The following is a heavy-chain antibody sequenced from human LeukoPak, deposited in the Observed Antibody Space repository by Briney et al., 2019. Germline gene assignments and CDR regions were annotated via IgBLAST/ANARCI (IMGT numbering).Heavy chain of an antibody. Sequence: GGSLRLSCETFGFTFSSYSMNWVRQAPGKGLEWVSYISSSSSTIYYAESVRGRFTISRDNVQSSVYLQMNSLRVEDTAVYYCASPRGRGRRPFDYWGQGTLVTVSS. D-gene: IGHD3-16*01. CDR2: ISSSSSTI. CDR1: GFTFSSYS. V-gene: IGHV3-48*01. J-gene: IGHJ4*02. CDR3: ASPRGRGRRPFDY.